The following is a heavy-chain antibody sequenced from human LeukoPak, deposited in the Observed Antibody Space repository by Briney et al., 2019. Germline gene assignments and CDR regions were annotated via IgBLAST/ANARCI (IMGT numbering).Heavy chain of an antibody. CDR3: ARDLSKEYYYDSSGLDY. Sequence: GGSLRLSCAASGFNFYNFWMTWVRQAPGKGLEWVANIKQNGMDTYYVDSVKGRFTISRDNTKNSLYLQMNSLRAEDTAVYYCARDLSKEYYYDSSGLDYWGQGTLVTVSS. V-gene: IGHV3-7*01. J-gene: IGHJ4*02. D-gene: IGHD3-22*01. CDR1: GFNFYNFW. CDR2: IKQNGMDT.